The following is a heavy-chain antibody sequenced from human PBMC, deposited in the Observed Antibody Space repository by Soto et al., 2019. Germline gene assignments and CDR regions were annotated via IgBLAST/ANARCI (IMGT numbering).Heavy chain of an antibody. V-gene: IGHV4-30-4*01. J-gene: IGHJ5*02. CDR1: GGSISSGDYY. CDR2: IYYSGST. CDR3: ARAPNIITMVRGGNWFDP. D-gene: IGHD3-10*01. Sequence: SETLSLTCTVSGGSISSGDYYWSWIRQPPGKGLEWIGYIYYSGSTYYNPSLKSRVTISVDTSKNQFSLKLSSVTAADTAVYYCARAPNIITMVRGGNWFDPWGQGTLVTVSS.